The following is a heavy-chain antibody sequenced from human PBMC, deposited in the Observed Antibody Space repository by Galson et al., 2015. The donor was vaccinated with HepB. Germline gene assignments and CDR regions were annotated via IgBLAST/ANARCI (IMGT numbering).Heavy chain of an antibody. D-gene: IGHD3-9*01. V-gene: IGHV1-46*01. CDR1: GYTFTSYY. CDR3: ARDFSGGGLRYFDWLNQMPEYPDY. Sequence: SVKVSCKASGYTFTSYYMHWVRQAPGQGLEWMGIINPSGGSTSYAQKFQGRVTMTRDTSTSTVYMELSSLRSEDTAVYYCARDFSGGGLRYFDWLNQMPEYPDYWGQGTLVTVSS. J-gene: IGHJ4*02. CDR2: INPSGGST.